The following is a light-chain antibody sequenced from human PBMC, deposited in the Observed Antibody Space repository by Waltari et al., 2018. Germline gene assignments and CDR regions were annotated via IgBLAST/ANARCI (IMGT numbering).Light chain of an antibody. CDR3: QQCNTYSFN. CDR2: KAS. J-gene: IGKJ3*01. Sequence: DVQMTQSPYTLSASVGDRITITCRASQSINDLLAWYQQNPGKAPRLLIQKASDLQSGVPSRVCGSGSGTEFTLTISGLQPDDFATYYCQQCNTYSFNFGPGTTVHIK. CDR1: QSINDL. V-gene: IGKV1-5*03.